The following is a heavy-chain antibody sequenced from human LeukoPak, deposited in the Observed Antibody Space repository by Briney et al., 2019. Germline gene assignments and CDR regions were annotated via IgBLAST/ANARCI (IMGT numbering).Heavy chain of an antibody. J-gene: IGHJ4*02. D-gene: IGHD3-22*01. CDR1: GGSFSGYY. Sequence: SETLSLTYAVYGGSFSGYYWIWIRQPPGKGLEWIGEINHSGSTSYNPSLKSRVTISVDTSKNQFSLKLSSVTAADTAVYYCASGKDTDLAGMMGSSGSPCFDYWGQGTLVTVSS. CDR3: ASGKDTDLAGMMGSSGSPCFDY. CDR2: INHSGST. V-gene: IGHV4-34*01.